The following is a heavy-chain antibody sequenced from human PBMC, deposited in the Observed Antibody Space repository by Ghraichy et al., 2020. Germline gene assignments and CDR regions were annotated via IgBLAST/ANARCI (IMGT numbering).Heavy chain of an antibody. D-gene: IGHD3-3*01. CDR1: GFTFSGYW. V-gene: IGHV3-74*01. CDR3: ARDIEYWSGYYNGMDV. J-gene: IGHJ6*02. CDR2: INTDGSTT. Sequence: GGSQRLSCAASGFTFSGYWMHWVRQAPGKGLVWVSRINTDGSTTTYADSVKGRFTISRDNAKNTLYLQMNSLRAEDTAVYYCARDIEYWSGYYNGMDVWGQGTTVTVSS.